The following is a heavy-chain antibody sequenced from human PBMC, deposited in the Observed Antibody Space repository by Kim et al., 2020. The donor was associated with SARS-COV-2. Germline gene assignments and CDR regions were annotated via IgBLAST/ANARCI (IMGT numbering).Heavy chain of an antibody. CDR1: GYTFTSYA. Sequence: ASVKVSCKASGYTFTSYAMNWVRQAPGQGLEWMGWINTNTGNPTYAQGFTGRFVFSLDTSVSTPYLQISSLKAEDTAVYYCARETMVRGVIRYYYYGMDVRGQGTTVTVSS. CDR3: ARETMVRGVIRYYYYGMDV. CDR2: INTNTGNP. D-gene: IGHD3-10*01. J-gene: IGHJ6*02. V-gene: IGHV7-4-1*02.